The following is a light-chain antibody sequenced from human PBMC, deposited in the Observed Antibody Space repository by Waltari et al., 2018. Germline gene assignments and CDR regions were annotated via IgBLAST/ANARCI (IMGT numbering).Light chain of an antibody. CDR1: SSDIGAYNY. Sequence: QSALTQPASVSESPGQSITISCTGTSSDIGAYNYVFWYQQHPGKAPKLMISDVTNRPSGVSNRFSGSKSGNTASLTISWLQAEDEADYYCTSYTSSNTWVFGGGTKLTVL. J-gene: IGLJ3*02. V-gene: IGLV2-14*03. CDR3: TSYTSSNTWV. CDR2: DVT.